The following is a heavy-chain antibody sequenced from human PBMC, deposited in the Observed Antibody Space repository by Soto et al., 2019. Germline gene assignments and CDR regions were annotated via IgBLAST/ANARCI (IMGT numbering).Heavy chain of an antibody. V-gene: IGHV1-18*01. CDR1: GYTFTNFG. CDR3: ARVIPGVEAWFGP. CDR2: ISAYTDTP. D-gene: IGHD2-2*01. Sequence: QVQLVQSGAEVKKPGASVKVSCRTSGYTFTNFGVTWVRRAPGQGLEWMGWISAYTDTPNYAQKFQGRVTMTIDTSTSTAYMDLRSFTAGDTAVYYCARVIPGVEAWFGPWGQGTLVTVSS. J-gene: IGHJ5*02.